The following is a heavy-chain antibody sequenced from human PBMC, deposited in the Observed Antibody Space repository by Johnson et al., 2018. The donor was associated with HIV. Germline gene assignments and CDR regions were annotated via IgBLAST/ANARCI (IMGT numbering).Heavy chain of an antibody. CDR3: ARICGGDCWYDAFDI. D-gene: IGHD2-21*02. CDR2: ISYDGSNK. J-gene: IGHJ3*02. CDR1: GFTFSTYG. V-gene: IGHV3-30-3*01. Sequence: QVQLVESGGGVVQPGRSLRLSCAASGFTFSTYGLHWVRQAPGRGLDWVAVISYDGSNKYYADSVKGRFTIYRDNSKNSLYLQMNSLRAEDTAVYYCARICGGDCWYDAFDIWGQGTMVTVSS.